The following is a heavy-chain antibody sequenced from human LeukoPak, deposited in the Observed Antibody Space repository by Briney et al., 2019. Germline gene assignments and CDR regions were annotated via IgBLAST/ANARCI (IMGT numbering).Heavy chain of an antibody. CDR2: IYHSGST. D-gene: IGHD4-11*01. J-gene: IGHJ4*02. Sequence: SETLSLTCTVSGYSISSGYYWGWIQQPPGKGQEWIGSIYHSGSTYYNPSLKSRVTISVDTSKNQFSLKLSSVTAADTAVYYCARVVMTTVTTYYFDYWGQGTLVTVSS. V-gene: IGHV4-38-2*02. CDR3: ARVVMTTVTTYYFDY. CDR1: GYSISSGYY.